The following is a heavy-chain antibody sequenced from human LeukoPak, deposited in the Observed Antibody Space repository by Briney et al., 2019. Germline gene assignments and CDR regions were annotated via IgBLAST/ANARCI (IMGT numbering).Heavy chain of an antibody. CDR3: ARERLVPVLNYYYIYV. CDR1: GFTFSGYN. V-gene: IGHV3-48*01. D-gene: IGHD6-6*01. Sequence: GGSLRLSCEASGFTFSGYNMNWVRQAPGKGLESISYISSSSATIFYADSVKGRFTISRDNDKNSLYLQMNSLRPEDTAVYFCARERLVPVLNYYYIYVCGKGTTVTVS. CDR2: ISSSSATI. J-gene: IGHJ6*03.